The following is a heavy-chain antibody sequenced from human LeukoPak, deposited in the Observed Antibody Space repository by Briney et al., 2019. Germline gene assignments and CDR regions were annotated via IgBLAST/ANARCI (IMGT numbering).Heavy chain of an antibody. V-gene: IGHV3-11*04. CDR3: ARDLSYYGSGIDF. Sequence: GGSLRLSCAASGFTFSDYYMSWFRQAPGKGLEWVAYITSSSSTIYYADSVKGRFTISRDNAKNSLHLQINSLRAEDTAVYYCARDLSYYGSGIDFWGQGTLVTASS. D-gene: IGHD3-10*01. J-gene: IGHJ4*02. CDR2: ITSSSSTI. CDR1: GFTFSDYY.